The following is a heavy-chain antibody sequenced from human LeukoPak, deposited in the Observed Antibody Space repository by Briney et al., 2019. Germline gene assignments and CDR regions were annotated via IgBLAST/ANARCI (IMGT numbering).Heavy chain of an antibody. CDR3: ARHADPLWFGELFGYCYYYYMDV. V-gene: IGHV4-39*01. CDR2: IYYSGST. D-gene: IGHD3-10*01. Sequence: PSETLSLTCTVSGGSISSSSYYWGWIRQPPGKGLEWIGSIYYSGSTYYNPSLKSRVTISVDTSKNQFSLKLSSVTAADTAVYYCARHADPLWFGELFGYCYYYYMDVWGKGTTVTISS. J-gene: IGHJ6*03. CDR1: GGSISSSSYY.